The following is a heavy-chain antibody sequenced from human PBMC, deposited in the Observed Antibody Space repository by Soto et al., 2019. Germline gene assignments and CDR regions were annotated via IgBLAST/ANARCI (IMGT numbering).Heavy chain of an antibody. CDR1: GYTFTSYA. CDR2: INAGNGNT. Sequence: QVQLVQSGAEVKKPGASVKVSCKASGYTFTSYAMHWVRQAPGQRLEWMGWINAGNGNTKYSQKFQGRVTITRDTSASPAYMELSSLRSEDTAVYYCARAEGYCSGGSCYSGYFQHWGQGTLVTVSS. J-gene: IGHJ1*01. V-gene: IGHV1-3*01. CDR3: ARAEGYCSGGSCYSGYFQH. D-gene: IGHD2-15*01.